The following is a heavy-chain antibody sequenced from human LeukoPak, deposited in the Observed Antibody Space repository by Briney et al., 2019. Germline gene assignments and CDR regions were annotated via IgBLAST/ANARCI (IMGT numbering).Heavy chain of an antibody. Sequence: SETLSLTCTVSGGSISSSSYYWGWIRQPPEKGLAWIGSIYYSGSTYYNPSLKSRVTISVDTSKNQFSLKLSSVTAADTAVYYCAREGELWLNRRRYFDYWGQGTLVTVSS. D-gene: IGHD3-16*01. CDR1: GGSISSSSYY. CDR3: AREGELWLNRRRYFDY. J-gene: IGHJ4*02. V-gene: IGHV4-39*07. CDR2: IYYSGST.